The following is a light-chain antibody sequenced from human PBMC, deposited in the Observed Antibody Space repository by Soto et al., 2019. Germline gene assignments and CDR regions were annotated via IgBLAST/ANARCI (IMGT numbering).Light chain of an antibody. Sequence: QSVLTQPPSVSGAPGQRVTISCTGSSSNIGAGYDVHWYQQLPGTAPKLLIYGSSNRPSGVPDRFSGSKSGTSASLAITGLQAEDEADYYCQSYDGTLSGSYVFGIGTKLTVL. J-gene: IGLJ1*01. CDR3: QSYDGTLSGSYV. CDR1: SSNIGAGYD. CDR2: GSS. V-gene: IGLV1-40*01.